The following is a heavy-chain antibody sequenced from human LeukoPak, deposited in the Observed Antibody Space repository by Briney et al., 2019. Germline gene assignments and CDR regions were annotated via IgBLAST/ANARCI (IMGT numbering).Heavy chain of an antibody. CDR2: ISGSGGST. J-gene: IGHJ4*02. V-gene: IGHV3-23*01. CDR1: GFTFSSYA. CDR3: AKDRGRGTMVRGVIITLTDY. D-gene: IGHD3-10*01. Sequence: GGSLRLSCAASGFTFSSYAMSWVRQAPGKGLEWVSAISGSGGSTYYADSVKGRFTISRDNSKNTLYLQMNSLRAEDTAVYYCAKDRGRGTMVRGVIITLTDYWGQGTPVTVSS.